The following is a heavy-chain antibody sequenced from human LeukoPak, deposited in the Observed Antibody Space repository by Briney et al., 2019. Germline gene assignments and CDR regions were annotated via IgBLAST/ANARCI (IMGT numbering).Heavy chain of an antibody. Sequence: PSETLSLTCAVYGASFSGYYWSWIRQPPGKGLEWVGEINHSGSTNYNPSLKSRGTISIATSKTKFSLNLSSETAADAAVYYCARTTVASEYPKGVVDYWGQGTLVTVSS. D-gene: IGHD4-11*01. J-gene: IGHJ4*02. CDR3: ARTTVASEYPKGVVDY. CDR2: INHSGST. CDR1: GASFSGYY. V-gene: IGHV4-34*01.